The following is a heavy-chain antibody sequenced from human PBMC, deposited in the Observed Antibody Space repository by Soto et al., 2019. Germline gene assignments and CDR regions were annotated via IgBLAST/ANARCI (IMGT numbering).Heavy chain of an antibody. Sequence: QVQLVQSGAEVKKPGSSVKVSCKASGGTFSSYAISWVRQAPGQGLEWMGGIIPIFGTANYAQKFQGRVTITADESTSTGYMELSSLRSEDTAVYYCASSRRRGLVGATSFDYWGQGTLVTVSS. CDR2: IIPIFGTA. CDR3: ASSRRRGLVGATSFDY. V-gene: IGHV1-69*01. CDR1: GGTFSSYA. J-gene: IGHJ4*02. D-gene: IGHD1-26*01.